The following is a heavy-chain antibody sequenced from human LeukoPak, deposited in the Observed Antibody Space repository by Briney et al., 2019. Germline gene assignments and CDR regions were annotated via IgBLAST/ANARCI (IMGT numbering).Heavy chain of an antibody. J-gene: IGHJ5*02. CDR3: ARDYSGQWEQLTGWWIDP. CDR1: GYTFTGYY. Sequence: GASVKVSCKASGYTFTGYYMHWVRQAPGQGLEWMGWINPNSGGTNYAQKFQGRVTVTRDMSTRTVYMELSDLRPEDTALYYCARDYSGQWEQLTGWWIDPWGQGTLVIVSS. V-gene: IGHV1-2*02. CDR2: INPNSGGT. D-gene: IGHD1-26*01.